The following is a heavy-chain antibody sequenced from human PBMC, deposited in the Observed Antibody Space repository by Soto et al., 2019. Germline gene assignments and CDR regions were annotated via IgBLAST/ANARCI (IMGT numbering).Heavy chain of an antibody. D-gene: IGHD2-2*01. CDR1: GFTFSNAW. J-gene: IGHJ5*02. CDR3: TTTSGRQVPPKDNT. Sequence: EVQLVESGGGLVKPGGSLRLSCAGSGFTFSNAWMSWVRRAPGKGLEWVGRIKSDAYGGAIDYAAPVKGRFTISRDDSTNTLSPQMNNLRAEDTAVYSCTTTSGRQVPPKDNTCGQGTPVIVSS. CDR2: IKSDAYGGAI. V-gene: IGHV3-15*01.